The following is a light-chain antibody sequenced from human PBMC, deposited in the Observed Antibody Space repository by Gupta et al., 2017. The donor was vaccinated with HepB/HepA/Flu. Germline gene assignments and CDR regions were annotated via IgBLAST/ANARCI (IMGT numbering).Light chain of an antibody. CDR3: QQLNSYPLT. CDR2: AAS. V-gene: IGKV1-9*01. J-gene: IGKJ4*01. CDR1: QDLRSY. Sequence: DIQFTQSPSFLSASVGDRVTITCRASQDLRSYLAWYQQRPGKAPNLLIYAASTLQSGVPSRFSGSESGTEFTLTISSLQPEDFATYYCQQLNSYPLTFGGGTKVEIK.